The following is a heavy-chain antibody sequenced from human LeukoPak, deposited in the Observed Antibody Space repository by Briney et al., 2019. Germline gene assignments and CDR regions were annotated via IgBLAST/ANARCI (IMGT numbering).Heavy chain of an antibody. CDR2: IRSKANSYAT. J-gene: IGHJ6*02. CDR3: TGGLITRYGMDV. Sequence: PGGSLKPSCAASRFTFSGAAMHWVRQASGKGLEWVGRIRSKANSYATAYAASVKGRFTISRDDSKNTAYLQMNSLKTEDTAVYYCTGGLITRYGMDVWGQGTTVTVSS. CDR1: RFTFSGAA. V-gene: IGHV3-73*01. D-gene: IGHD3-22*01.